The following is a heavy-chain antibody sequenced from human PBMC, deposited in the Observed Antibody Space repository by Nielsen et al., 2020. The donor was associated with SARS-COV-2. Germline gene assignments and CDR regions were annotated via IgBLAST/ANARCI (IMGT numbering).Heavy chain of an antibody. Sequence: SETLSLTCTVSGGSISSGGYYWSWIRQPPGKGLEWIGEINHSGSTNYNPSLKSRVTISVDTSKNQFSLKLSSVTAADTAVYYCARGWYSSGYDYWGQGTLVTVSS. V-gene: IGHV4-39*07. J-gene: IGHJ4*02. CDR1: GGSISSGGYY. CDR3: ARGWYSSGYDY. D-gene: IGHD6-19*01. CDR2: INHSGST.